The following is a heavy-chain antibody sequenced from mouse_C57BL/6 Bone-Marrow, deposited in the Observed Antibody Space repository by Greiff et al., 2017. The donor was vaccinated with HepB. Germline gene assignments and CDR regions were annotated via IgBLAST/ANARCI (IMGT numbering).Heavy chain of an antibody. J-gene: IGHJ4*01. CDR1: GFNIKDDY. CDR2: IDPENGDT. D-gene: IGHD1-1*01. CDR3: VIYYYGSSYAMDY. Sequence: VQLKESGAELVRPGASVKLSCTASGFNIKDDYMHWVKQRPEQGLEWIGWIDPENGDTEYASKFQGKATITADTSSNTAYLQLSSLTSEDTAVYYCVIYYYGSSYAMDYWCQGTSVTVSS. V-gene: IGHV14-4*01.